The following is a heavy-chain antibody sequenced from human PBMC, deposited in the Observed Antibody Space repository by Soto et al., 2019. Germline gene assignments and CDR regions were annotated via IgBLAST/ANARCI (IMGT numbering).Heavy chain of an antibody. J-gene: IGHJ5*02. Sequence: TLSLTCTVSGGSISSYYWSWIRQPPGKGLEWIGYIYYSGSTNYNPSLKSRVTISVDTSKNQFSLKLSSVTAADTAVYYCARAKHPLRYFDWYLNWFDPWGQGTLVTVSS. D-gene: IGHD3-9*01. V-gene: IGHV4-59*01. CDR3: ARAKHPLRYFDWYLNWFDP. CDR1: GGSISSYY. CDR2: IYYSGST.